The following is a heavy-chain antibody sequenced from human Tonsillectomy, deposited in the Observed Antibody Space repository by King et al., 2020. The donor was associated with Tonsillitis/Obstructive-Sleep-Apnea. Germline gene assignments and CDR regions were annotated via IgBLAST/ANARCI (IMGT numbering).Heavy chain of an antibody. Sequence: VQLVESGGGLVKPGRSLRLSCTASGFTFGDYAMSWFRQAPGKGLEWVGFIRSKAYGGTTEYAASVKGRFTISRDDSKSIAYLQMNSLKTEDTAVYYCTRRFPYCSSTSCYKYQGGAIDIWGQGTMVTVSS. V-gene: IGHV3-49*05. CDR2: IRSKAYGGTT. D-gene: IGHD2-2*02. J-gene: IGHJ3*02. CDR1: GFTFGDYA. CDR3: TRRFPYCSSTSCYKYQGGAIDI.